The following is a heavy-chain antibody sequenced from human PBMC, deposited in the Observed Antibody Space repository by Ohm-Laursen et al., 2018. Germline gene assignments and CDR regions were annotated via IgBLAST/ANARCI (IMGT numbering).Heavy chain of an antibody. CDR2: ISAYNGNT. V-gene: IGHV1-18*01. D-gene: IGHD3-22*01. Sequence: SSVKVSCKASGYTLSIYGFNWVRQAPGQGLEWMGWISAYNGNTDSAQRLQGRVTMTTDTSTSTAYMELRSLRSDDTAVYYCARAPPMEYDSSGYYYASWGQGTLVTVSS. J-gene: IGHJ4*02. CDR3: ARAPPMEYDSSGYYYAS. CDR1: GYTLSIYG.